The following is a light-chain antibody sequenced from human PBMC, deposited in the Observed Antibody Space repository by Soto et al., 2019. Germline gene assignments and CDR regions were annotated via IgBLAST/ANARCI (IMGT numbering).Light chain of an antibody. CDR1: CSDVGGYNY. Sequence: QSALTQPPSASGSPGQSVTISCTGTCSDVGGYNYVSWYQQHPGKAPKLMIYEVSKRPSGVPDRFSGSKSGNTASLTVSGLQAEDEADYYCSSYAGSNNLHVVFGGGTKLTVL. CDR3: SSYAGSNNLHVV. J-gene: IGLJ2*01. V-gene: IGLV2-8*01. CDR2: EVS.